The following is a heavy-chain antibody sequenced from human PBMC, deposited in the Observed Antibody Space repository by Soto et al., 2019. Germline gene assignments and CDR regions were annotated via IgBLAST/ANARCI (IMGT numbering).Heavy chain of an antibody. CDR3: AIGTRTSWTCDF. CDR1: GGTFSNYA. J-gene: IGHJ4*02. V-gene: IGHV1-69*01. CDR2: IIPLTETP. Sequence: QVQVVQSGAEVKKPGSSVKVSCKASGGTFSNYAISWVRQAPGHGLEWVGGIIPLTETPVYAQTVQGRLTITADEITSAAYMELSSLSSDDTAVYYCAIGTRTSWTCDFWGQGTLVTVSS. D-gene: IGHD2-2*01.